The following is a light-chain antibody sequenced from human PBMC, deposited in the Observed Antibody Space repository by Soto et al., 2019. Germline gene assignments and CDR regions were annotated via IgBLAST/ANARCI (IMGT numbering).Light chain of an antibody. CDR3: QSYDSSLSGYV. V-gene: IGLV1-40*01. CDR1: SSNIGAGYD. CDR2: GNS. Sequence: QSVLTQPPSGSGAPGQRVTISCTGTSSNIGAGYDVHWYQQLPGTAPKLLIYGNSNRPSGAPDRFSGSKSGTSASRAITGLQAEDEADYYCQSYDSSLSGYVFGTGTKVTVL. J-gene: IGLJ1*01.